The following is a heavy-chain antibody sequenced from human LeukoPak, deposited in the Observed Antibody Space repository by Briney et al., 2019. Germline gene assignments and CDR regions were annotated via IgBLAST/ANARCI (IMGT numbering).Heavy chain of an antibody. CDR1: GFTFSSSD. CDR3: AKDQGTMVRGVRYNWFDP. Sequence: GGSLRLSCAAAGFTFSSSDMSWGRPAPGKGLELVSTIAGSGDGTHYADSVKGRFTISRDNSKNTLYLQMNSPRAEDTAEYYCAKDQGTMVRGVRYNWFDPWGQGTLVTVSS. CDR2: IAGSGDGT. J-gene: IGHJ5*02. V-gene: IGHV3-23*01. D-gene: IGHD3-10*01.